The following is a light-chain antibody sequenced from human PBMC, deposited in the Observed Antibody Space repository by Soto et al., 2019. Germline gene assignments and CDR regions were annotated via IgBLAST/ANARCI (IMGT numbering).Light chain of an antibody. CDR3: QQSSNWPLVT. Sequence: EIVLTQSPATLSLSPGERATLSCRASQSVSSYLAWYQQKPGQDPRLLIYDASNRATGIPARFSGSGSGTDFTLTISSLEPEDFAVYYCQQSSNWPLVTFGGGTKVEIK. V-gene: IGKV3-11*01. CDR2: DAS. CDR1: QSVSSY. J-gene: IGKJ4*01.